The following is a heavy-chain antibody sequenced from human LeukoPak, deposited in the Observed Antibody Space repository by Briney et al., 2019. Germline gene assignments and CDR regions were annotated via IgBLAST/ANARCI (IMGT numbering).Heavy chain of an antibody. V-gene: IGHV1-2*02. CDR1: GYTFTGYY. D-gene: IGHD6-19*01. Sequence: ASVKVSCKASGYTFTGYYMHWVRQAPGKGLEWMGWINPNSGGTNYAQKFQGRVTMTRDTSISTAYMGLSRLRSDDTAVYYCARDSSGWYYWFDPWGQGTLVTVSS. J-gene: IGHJ5*02. CDR3: ARDSSGWYYWFDP. CDR2: INPNSGGT.